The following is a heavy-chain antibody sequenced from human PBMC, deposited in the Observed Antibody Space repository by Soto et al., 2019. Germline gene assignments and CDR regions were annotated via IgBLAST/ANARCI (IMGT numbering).Heavy chain of an antibody. CDR1: GGSISSGGYY. V-gene: IGHV4-31*03. CDR2: IYYSGST. Sequence: SETLSLTCTVSGGSISSGGYYCSWVRQHPWKGLEWIGYIYYSGSTYYNPSLKSRVTISLDTSKNQFSLKLSSVTAADTAVYYCAIARDPIFGAARNNGLDPRGQRTRVTFYS. CDR3: AIARDPIFGAARNNGLDP. J-gene: IGHJ5*02. D-gene: IGHD3-3*01.